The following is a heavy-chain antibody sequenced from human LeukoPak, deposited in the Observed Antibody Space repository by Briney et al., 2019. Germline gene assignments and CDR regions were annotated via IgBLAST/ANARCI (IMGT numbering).Heavy chain of an antibody. D-gene: IGHD2-15*01. CDR1: EFPFGDYT. CDR2: IRSKVSGGTT. Sequence: PGRSLRLSCTASEFPFGDYTMSWGRQAPGKGLEWVGFIRSKVSGGTTEYAASVKGRFTISRDDSKNIAYLQMNSLETDDTAVYYCSKGGHFDYWGQGTLVTVSS. CDR3: SKGGHFDY. V-gene: IGHV3-49*04. J-gene: IGHJ4*02.